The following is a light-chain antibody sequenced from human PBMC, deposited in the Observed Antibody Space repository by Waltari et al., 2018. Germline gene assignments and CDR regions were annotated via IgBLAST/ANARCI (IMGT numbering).Light chain of an antibody. CDR2: DNN. CDR1: LGNHS. V-gene: IGLV1-51*01. Sequence: SVLTQPPSVSAAPGQMVPISCSGDLGNHSVSWYQQVPGTAPKLVIHDNNKRPSGTPDRFSASKSATSATLVITGLQTGDEADYFCGSWINSLSTVVFGGRTKLTVL. CDR3: GSWINSLSTVV. J-gene: IGLJ2*01.